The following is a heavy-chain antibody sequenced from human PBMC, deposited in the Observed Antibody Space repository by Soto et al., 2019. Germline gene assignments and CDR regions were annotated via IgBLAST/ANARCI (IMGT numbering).Heavy chain of an antibody. CDR1: GGSFSGYY. J-gene: IGHJ6*02. D-gene: IGHD3-3*01. CDR2: INHSGST. V-gene: IGHV4-34*01. CDR3: ARDLSNVVLRFLEWRTDGMDV. Sequence: SETLSLTCAVYGGSFSGYYWSWIRQPPGKGLEWIGEINHSGSTNYNPSLKSRVTISVDTSKNQFSLKLSSVTAADTAVYYCARDLSNVVLRFLEWRTDGMDVWGQGTTVTVSS.